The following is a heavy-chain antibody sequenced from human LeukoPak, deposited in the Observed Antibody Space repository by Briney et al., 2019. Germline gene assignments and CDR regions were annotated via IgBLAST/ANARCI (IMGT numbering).Heavy chain of an antibody. CDR3: ARRDAYYYYYYMDV. Sequence: PGGSLRLSCAASGFTFSSYEMNWVRQAPGKGLGWVSYISSSGSTIYYADSVKGRFTISRDNAKNSLYLQMNSLRAEDTAVYYCARRDAYYYYYYMDVWGKGTTVTISS. J-gene: IGHJ6*03. CDR1: GFTFSSYE. CDR2: ISSSGSTI. V-gene: IGHV3-48*03.